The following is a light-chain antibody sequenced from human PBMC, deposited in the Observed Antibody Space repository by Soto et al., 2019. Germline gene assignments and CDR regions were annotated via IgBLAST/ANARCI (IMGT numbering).Light chain of an antibody. J-gene: IGLJ3*02. CDR3: AAWDASMNGWV. Sequence: QSVLTQPPSASGTPGQWVSISCSGSSSNIGTNTLSWYQQLPGMAPKLLIYTNNQRPSGIPDRFSGSKSGTSASLAISGLQSEDEADYYCAAWDASMNGWVFGGGTKLTVL. V-gene: IGLV1-44*01. CDR1: SSNIGTNT. CDR2: TNN.